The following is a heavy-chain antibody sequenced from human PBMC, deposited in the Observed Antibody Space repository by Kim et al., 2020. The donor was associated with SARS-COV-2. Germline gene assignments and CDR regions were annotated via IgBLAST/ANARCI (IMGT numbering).Heavy chain of an antibody. V-gene: IGHV1-24*01. D-gene: IGHD6-19*01. J-gene: IGHJ6*02. CDR2: FDPEDGET. Sequence: ASVKVSCKVSGYTLTELSMHWVRQAPGKGLEWMGGFDPEDGETIYAQKFQGRVTMTEDTSTDTAYMELSSLRSEDTAVYYCATGPAVAGTLVHYYYYYGMDVWGQGTTVPVSS. CDR1: GYTLTELS. CDR3: ATGPAVAGTLVHYYYYYGMDV.